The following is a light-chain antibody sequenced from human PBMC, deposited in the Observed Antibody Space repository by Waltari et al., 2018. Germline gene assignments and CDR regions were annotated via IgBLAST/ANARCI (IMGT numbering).Light chain of an antibody. V-gene: IGLV1-40*01. CDR1: SPNIGAGHD. J-gene: IGLJ3*02. CDR3: QSFDSNVRGGVV. Sequence: QSILTQPTSVSGAPGQRVTISCTGSSPNIGAGHDVHWYQAFPGTAPKLLIYGNNNRPSGVPDRFSSSKSGSSASLAINGLQAEDEADYYCQSFDSNVRGGVVFGGGTKVTVL. CDR2: GNN.